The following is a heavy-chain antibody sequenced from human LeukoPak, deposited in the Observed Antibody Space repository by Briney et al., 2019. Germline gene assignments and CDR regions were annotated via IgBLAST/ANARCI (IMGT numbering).Heavy chain of an antibody. CDR1: GFTFSSYA. D-gene: IGHD6-13*01. CDR2: ISGSGGST. Sequence: GGSLRLSCAASGFTFSSYAMSWVRQAQGKGLEWVSAISGSGGSTYYADSVKGRFTISRDNSKNTLYLQMNSLRAEDTAVYYCAKEGVYSSSWYEDDYWGQGTLVTVSS. V-gene: IGHV3-23*01. J-gene: IGHJ4*02. CDR3: AKEGVYSSSWYEDDY.